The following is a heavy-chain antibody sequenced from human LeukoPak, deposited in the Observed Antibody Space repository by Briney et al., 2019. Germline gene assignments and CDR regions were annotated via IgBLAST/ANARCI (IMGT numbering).Heavy chain of an antibody. J-gene: IGHJ3*02. CDR3: ARQSPYNPYAFDI. CDR2: IKYDGSEK. Sequence: GGSLRLSCAVSGFTLSSFWMGWVHQAPGKGLEWVANIKYDGSEKNYLDSVKGRFTISRDNAKNSLYLQMNSLRAEDTAVYYCARQSPYNPYAFDIWGQGTMITVSS. D-gene: IGHD1-20*01. CDR1: GFTLSSFW. V-gene: IGHV3-7*01.